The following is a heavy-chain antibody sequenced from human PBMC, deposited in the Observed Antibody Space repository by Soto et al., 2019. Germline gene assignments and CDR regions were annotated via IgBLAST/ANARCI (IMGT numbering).Heavy chain of an antibody. J-gene: IGHJ6*02. D-gene: IGHD6-13*01. CDR1: GFTFNNYG. CDR2: IWNDGNGY. Sequence: QVQLVESGGGVVQPGRSLRLSCAASGFTFNNYGMHWVRQAPGKGLEWVAVIWNDGNGYYYANSVKGRFTISRDNSKNTLYLQMSSLRVXXXXXXXCAXXXIXXXXXXAASARGGMDVWGQGTTVTVSS. CDR3: AXXXIXXXXXXAASARGGMDV. V-gene: IGHV3-33*01.